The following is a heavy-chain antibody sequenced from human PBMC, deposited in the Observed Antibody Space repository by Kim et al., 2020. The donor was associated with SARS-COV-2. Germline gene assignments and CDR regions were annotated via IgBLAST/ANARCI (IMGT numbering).Heavy chain of an antibody. Sequence: SVKVSCKASGGTFSSYAISWVRQAPGQGLEWMGRIIPILGIANYAQKFQGRVTITADKSTSTAYMELSSLRSEDTAVYYCASESTVTKENYYYYYGMDVWGQGTTVTVSS. D-gene: IGHD4-17*01. CDR2: IIPILGIA. CDR3: ASESTVTKENYYYYYGMDV. CDR1: GGTFSSYA. J-gene: IGHJ6*02. V-gene: IGHV1-69*04.